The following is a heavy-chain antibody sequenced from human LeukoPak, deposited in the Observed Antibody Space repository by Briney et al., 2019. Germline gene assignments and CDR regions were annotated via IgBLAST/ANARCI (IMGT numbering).Heavy chain of an antibody. J-gene: IGHJ4*02. Sequence: SETLSLTCTVSGGSISSYYWSWIRQPPGKGLEWIGYIYYSGSTNYNPSLKSRVTISVDTSKNQFSLKLSSVTAADTAVYYCARGNGFLRWFDYWGQGTLVTVSS. CDR2: IYYSGST. V-gene: IGHV4-59*01. D-gene: IGHD2-8*01. CDR1: GGSISSYY. CDR3: ARGNGFLRWFDY.